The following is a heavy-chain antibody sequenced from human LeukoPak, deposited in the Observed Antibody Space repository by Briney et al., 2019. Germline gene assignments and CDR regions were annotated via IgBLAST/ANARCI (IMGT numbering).Heavy chain of an antibody. CDR3: AKNGRGYSSDYFDY. CDR1: GFTFSSYA. V-gene: IGHV3-23*01. CDR2: ISGSGGST. J-gene: IGHJ4*02. D-gene: IGHD5-18*01. Sequence: PGGSLRLSCAASGFTFSSYAMSWVRQAPGKGLEWVSAISGSGGSTYYADSVKGRFTISRDNSKNTLYLQMNTLRPEGTAVYSCAKNGRGYSSDYFDYWGQGTLVTVSS.